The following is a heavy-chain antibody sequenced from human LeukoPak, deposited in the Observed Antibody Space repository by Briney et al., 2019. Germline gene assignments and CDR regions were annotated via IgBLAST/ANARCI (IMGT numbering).Heavy chain of an antibody. V-gene: IGHV3-48*03. Sequence: GGSLRLSCIASGFSFSSYEMNWVRQAPGKGLEWVSYISSSDNSMSYADSVKGRFTISRDNAKNPLYMQMNSLRAEDTAVYYCAGVTRWSGYPRFDPWGQGTLVTVSS. CDR2: ISSSDNSM. D-gene: IGHD3-3*01. CDR3: AGVTRWSGYPRFDP. CDR1: GFSFSSYE. J-gene: IGHJ5*02.